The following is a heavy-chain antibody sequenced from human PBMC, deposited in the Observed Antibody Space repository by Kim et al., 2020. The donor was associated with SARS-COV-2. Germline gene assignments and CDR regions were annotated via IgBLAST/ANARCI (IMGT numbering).Heavy chain of an antibody. CDR1: GGSFSGYY. D-gene: IGHD6-13*01. CDR2: INHSGST. J-gene: IGHJ4*02. Sequence: SETLSLTCAVYGGSFSGYYWSWIRQPPGKGLEWIGEINHSGSTNYNPSLKSRVTISVDTSKNQFSLKLSSVTAADTAVYYCARGAKGVQQLVFDYWGQGTLVTVSS. V-gene: IGHV4-34*01. CDR3: ARGAKGVQQLVFDY.